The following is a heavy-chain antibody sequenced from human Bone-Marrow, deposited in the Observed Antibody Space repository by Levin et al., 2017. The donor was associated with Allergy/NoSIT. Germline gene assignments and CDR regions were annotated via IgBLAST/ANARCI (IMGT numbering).Heavy chain of an antibody. CDR2: SSYSGST. CDR3: ARDRGRWLQHEGYYYGMDV. V-gene: IGHV4-61*01. Sequence: PSETLSLTCTVSGGSVNSGSYYWSWIRQPPGKGLEWIGYSSYSGSTDYNPSLKSRVTISVDTSRNQFSLSLSSVTAADTAVYYCARDRGRWLQHEGYYYGMDVWGQGTTVTVSS. J-gene: IGHJ6*02. CDR1: GGSVNSGSYY. D-gene: IGHD5-24*01.